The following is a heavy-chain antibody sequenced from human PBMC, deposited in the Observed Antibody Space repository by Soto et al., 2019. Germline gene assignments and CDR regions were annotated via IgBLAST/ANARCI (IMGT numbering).Heavy chain of an antibody. CDR2: IWYDGTSK. D-gene: IGHD6-6*01. Sequence: QVQLVESGGGVVQPGRFLRLSCAASGFTFRNHAMHWVRQAPGKGLEWVGLIWYDGTSKYYADSVKGRFTISRDNSKNTLYLEMNSLRVEDTAIYYCARDQGVVIIKDHWGQGTLVTVSS. J-gene: IGHJ4*02. CDR1: GFTFRNHA. CDR3: ARDQGVVIIKDH. V-gene: IGHV3-33*08.